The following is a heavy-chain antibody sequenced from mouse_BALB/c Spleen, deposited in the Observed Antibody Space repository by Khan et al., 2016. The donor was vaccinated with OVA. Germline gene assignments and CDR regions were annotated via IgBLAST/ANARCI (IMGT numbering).Heavy chain of an antibody. CDR3: ARREKYSYDHCWFAY. J-gene: IGHJ3*01. Sequence: QVQLQQPGAELVRPGASVKLSCKASGYTFTSYWMNWVKQRPRQGLEWIGMIDPSDSETHYNQMFKDKATLTVDKSSSTAYMQLSSLTSEDSAVYYCARREKYSYDHCWFAYWGQGTLVTVSA. CDR1: GYTFTSYW. D-gene: IGHD2-12*01. CDR2: IDPSDSET. V-gene: IGHV1-52*01.